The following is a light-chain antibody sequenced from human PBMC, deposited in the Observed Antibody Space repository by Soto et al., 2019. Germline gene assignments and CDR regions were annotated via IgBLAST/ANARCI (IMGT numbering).Light chain of an antibody. CDR2: DVS. Sequence: QSALTQPRSVSGSHGHSVTISCTGTSTDVGASNNVSWYQQLPGRAPKLMIYDVSERPSGVPDRFSGSKSGNTASLTISALQADDEADYYCCSYAVTFYVFGTGTKVTVL. V-gene: IGLV2-11*01. CDR3: CSYAVTFYV. J-gene: IGLJ1*01. CDR1: STDVGASNN.